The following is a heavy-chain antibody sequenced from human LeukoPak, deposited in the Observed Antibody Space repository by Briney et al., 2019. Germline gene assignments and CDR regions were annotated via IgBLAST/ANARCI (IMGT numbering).Heavy chain of an antibody. Sequence: SETLSLTCAVYGGSFSGYYWSWIRQPPGKGLEWIGEINHSGSTNYNPSLKSRVTISVDTSKNQFSLKLSSVTAADTAVYYCASRSRVVTHGYYYYYMDVWGKGTTVTVSS. CDR2: INHSGST. V-gene: IGHV4-34*01. CDR3: ASRSRVVTHGYYYYYMDV. D-gene: IGHD4-23*01. CDR1: GGSFSGYY. J-gene: IGHJ6*03.